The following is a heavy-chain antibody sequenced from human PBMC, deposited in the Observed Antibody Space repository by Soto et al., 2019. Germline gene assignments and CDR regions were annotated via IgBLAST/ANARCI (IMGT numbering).Heavy chain of an antibody. Sequence: GESLKISCKGSGYSFTSYWISWVRQMPGKGLEWMGRIDPSDSYTNYSPSFQGHVTISADKSISTAYLQWSSLKASDTAMYYCARHRGRIAAAGTSSYYYGMDVWGQGTTVTVSS. J-gene: IGHJ6*02. CDR2: IDPSDSYT. V-gene: IGHV5-10-1*01. D-gene: IGHD6-13*01. CDR1: GYSFTSYW. CDR3: ARHRGRIAAAGTSSYYYGMDV.